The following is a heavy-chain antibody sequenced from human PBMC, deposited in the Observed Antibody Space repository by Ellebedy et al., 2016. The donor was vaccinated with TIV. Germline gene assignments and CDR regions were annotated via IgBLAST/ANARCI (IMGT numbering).Heavy chain of an antibody. V-gene: IGHV3-23*01. CDR2: ISANGGTT. Sequence: GESLKISCAASGFAFGGFCMNWVRQAPGKGLEWVSIISANGGTTYYADSVKGRFTISRDNSKNTLFLQMSSPRAEDTAVYFCARRSTDFAFDSWGQGTLVTVSS. CDR3: ARRSTDFAFDS. CDR1: GFAFGGFC. J-gene: IGHJ4*02. D-gene: IGHD3/OR15-3a*01.